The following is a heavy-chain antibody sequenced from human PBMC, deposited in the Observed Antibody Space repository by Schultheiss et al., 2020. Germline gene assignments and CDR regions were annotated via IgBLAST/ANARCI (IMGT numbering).Heavy chain of an antibody. CDR1: GYTFTGYY. V-gene: IGHV1-2*02. CDR3: AREGYSRSYYYYYGMDV. J-gene: IGHJ6*04. CDR2: INANSGGT. D-gene: IGHD1-26*01. Sequence: ASVKVSCKASGYTFTGYYMHWVRQAPGQGLEWMGWINANSGGTNYAQKFQGRVTMTRDTSISTAYMELRSLRSDDTAVYYCAREGYSRSYYYYYGMDVWGEVTTVTVSS.